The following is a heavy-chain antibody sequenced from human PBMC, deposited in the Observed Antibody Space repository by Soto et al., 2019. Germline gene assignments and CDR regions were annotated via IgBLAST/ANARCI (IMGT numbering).Heavy chain of an antibody. J-gene: IGHJ5*02. CDR3: ARGTHSYSGSHELDA. CDR2: ISGSGNRP. CDR1: GFIFGDHV. V-gene: IGHV3-23*04. Sequence: EVQLVESGGRLVQRGGSLRLSCSGSGFIFGDHVMDWVRQAPGKGLEWVAGISGSGNRPFFRDSVKGRFTISRDNSKKTVYLEMNNLRDEDSAMYFCARGTHSYSGSHELDAWGLGTLGTVSS. D-gene: IGHD1-26*01.